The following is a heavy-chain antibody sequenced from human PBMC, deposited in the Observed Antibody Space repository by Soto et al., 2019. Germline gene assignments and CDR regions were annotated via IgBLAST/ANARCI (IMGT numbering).Heavy chain of an antibody. Sequence: PGGSLRLSYAASRCTFRRFELNWVRKAPGKGLEWVSYISSSGSTIYYADSVKGRFTISRDNAKNSLYLQMNSLRAEDTAVYYCARQGVAYGMDVWGQGTTGTVSS. D-gene: IGHD3-3*01. J-gene: IGHJ6*02. V-gene: IGHV3-48*03. CDR2: ISSSGSTI. CDR1: RCTFRRFE. CDR3: ARQGVAYGMDV.